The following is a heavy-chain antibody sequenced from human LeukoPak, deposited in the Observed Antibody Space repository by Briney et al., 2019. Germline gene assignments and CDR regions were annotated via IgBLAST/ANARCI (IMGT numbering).Heavy chain of an antibody. CDR2: IWYDGSNK. CDR1: GFTFSNYG. Sequence: GGSLRLSCAASGFTFSNYGMHWVRQAPGKGLECVAVIWYDGSNKYYADSVKGRFTISRDNSKNTLYLQMNSLRAEDTAVYYCAKDLGIAAAAFDYWGQGTPVTVSP. V-gene: IGHV3-33*06. CDR3: AKDLGIAAAAFDY. D-gene: IGHD6-13*01. J-gene: IGHJ4*02.